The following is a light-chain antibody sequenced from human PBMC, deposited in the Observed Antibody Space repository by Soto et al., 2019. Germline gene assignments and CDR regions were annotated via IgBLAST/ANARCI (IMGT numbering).Light chain of an antibody. Sequence: QSALTQPASVSGSPGQSITISCTGTSSDVGCYNYVSWFQQHPGKAPKLMIYAVSNRPSGVSNRFSGSKSGNTASLTISGLQAEDEADYYCRSYTSSSTLLVFGGGTKLTVL. V-gene: IGLV2-14*01. CDR3: RSYTSSSTLLV. CDR2: AVS. J-gene: IGLJ2*01. CDR1: SSDVGCYNY.